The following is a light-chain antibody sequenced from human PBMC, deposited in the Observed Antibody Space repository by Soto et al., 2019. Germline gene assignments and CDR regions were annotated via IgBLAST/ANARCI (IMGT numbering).Light chain of an antibody. V-gene: IGKV1-5*03. CDR3: QHYNSYSEA. CDR1: QTISSW. Sequence: DIQLTQSPSNLAGSVGDRVTITCRASQTISSWLAWYQQKPGKAPKLLIYKASTLKSGVPSRFSGSGSGTEFTLTISSLQPDDFATYDCQHYNSYSEAVGQGTKVDIK. J-gene: IGKJ1*01. CDR2: KAS.